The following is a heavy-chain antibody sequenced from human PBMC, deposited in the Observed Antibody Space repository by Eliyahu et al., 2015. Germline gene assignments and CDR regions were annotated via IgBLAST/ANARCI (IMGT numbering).Heavy chain of an antibody. Sequence: QVQLVESGGGVVQPGRSLRLSCAASDFTFXSXAMHWVRPGPGKGVGWVAVISYDGSNKYYADSVKGRFTISRDNSKNTLYLQMNSLRAEDTAVYYCARIQGLKNIAVAELDYWGQGTLVTVSS. V-gene: IGHV3-30-3*01. D-gene: IGHD6-19*01. J-gene: IGHJ4*02. CDR3: ARIQGLKNIAVAELDY. CDR2: ISYDGSNK. CDR1: DFTFXSXA.